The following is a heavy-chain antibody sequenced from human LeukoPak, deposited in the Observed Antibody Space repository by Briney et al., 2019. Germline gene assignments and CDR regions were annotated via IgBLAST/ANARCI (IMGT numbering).Heavy chain of an antibody. CDR1: VLTLRNAW. J-gene: IGHJ3*02. V-gene: IGHV3-15*01. CDR2: IKSKTEGGTT. Sequence: GGSLTLSCAASVLTLRNAWMSWLGQPQAKGREGVGRIKSKTEGGTTDYPTPVKGRFTISGDDLKNTLYLQMDSLKAEATAVYYCLASLRTPGAFDIWGQGTMVTVSS. CDR3: LASLRTPGAFDI. D-gene: IGHD1/OR15-1a*01.